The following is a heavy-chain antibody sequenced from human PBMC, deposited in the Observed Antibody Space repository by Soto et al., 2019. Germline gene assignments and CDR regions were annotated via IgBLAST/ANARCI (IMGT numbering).Heavy chain of an antibody. CDR2: INAGNGNT. D-gene: IGHD3-3*01. V-gene: IGHV1-3*01. J-gene: IGHJ4*02. CDR3: ARDPSNDDFWSGYCDY. CDR1: GYTFTSYA. Sequence: QVQLVQSGAEVKKPGASVKVSCKASGYTFTSYAMHWVRQAPGQRLEWMGWINAGNGNTKYSQKFQGRVTITRDTSASTAYMELSSLRSEDTAVYYCARDPSNDDFWSGYCDYWGQGTLVTVSS.